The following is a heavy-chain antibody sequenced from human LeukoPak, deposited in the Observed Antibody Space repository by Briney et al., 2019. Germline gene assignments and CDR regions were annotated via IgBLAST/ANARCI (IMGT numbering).Heavy chain of an antibody. J-gene: IGHJ5*02. CDR2: IYYSGST. CDR1: GGSISSGGYY. V-gene: IGHV4-31*03. Sequence: SETLSLTCTVSGGSISSGGYYWSWIRQHPGKGLEWIGYIYYSGSTYYNPSLKGRVTISVDTSKNQFSLKLSSVTAADTAVYYCARVVVRGLIPIGPSNWFDPWGQGTLVTVSS. D-gene: IGHD3-10*01. CDR3: ARVVVRGLIPIGPSNWFDP.